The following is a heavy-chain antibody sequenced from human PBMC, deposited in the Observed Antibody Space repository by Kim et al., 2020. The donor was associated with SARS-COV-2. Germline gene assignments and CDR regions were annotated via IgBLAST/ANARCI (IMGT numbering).Heavy chain of an antibody. CDR2: INAGNGNT. Sequence: ASVKVSCKASGYTFTSYAMHWVRQAPGQRLEWMGWINAGNGNTKYSQKFQGRVTITRDTSASTAYMELSSLRSEDTAVYYCARGIFGVVGLDYWGQGTLVTVSS. D-gene: IGHD3-3*01. V-gene: IGHV1-3*01. J-gene: IGHJ4*02. CDR3: ARGIFGVVGLDY. CDR1: GYTFTSYA.